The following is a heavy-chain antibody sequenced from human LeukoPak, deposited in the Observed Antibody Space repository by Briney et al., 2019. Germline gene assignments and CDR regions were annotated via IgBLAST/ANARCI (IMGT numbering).Heavy chain of an antibody. D-gene: IGHD4-17*01. CDR1: GYSISNSYY. CDR2: IYHSGNT. J-gene: IGHJ4*02. Sequence: SETLSLTCIVSGYSISNSYYWGWIRQPPGKGLEWIGSIYHSGNTYYNPSLKSRVTISVDTSKNQFSLELSSVTAADTAVYYCARAGYGDPDFDYWGQGTLVTVSS. CDR3: ARAGYGDPDFDY. V-gene: IGHV4-38-2*02.